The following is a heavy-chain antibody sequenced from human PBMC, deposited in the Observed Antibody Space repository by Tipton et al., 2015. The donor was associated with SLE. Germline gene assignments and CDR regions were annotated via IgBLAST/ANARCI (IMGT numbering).Heavy chain of an antibody. J-gene: IGHJ4*02. D-gene: IGHD7-27*01. CDR3: ARDPNGGYGSFDY. V-gene: IGHV4-34*01. CDR1: DGSLSNYY. CDR2: ITRRGKT. Sequence: TLSLTCAVHDGSLSNYYWSWFRRPPGRGLEWIGEITRRGKTNYNPSLKSRVTISVDTSKNQFSLNLRSVTAADTAVYYCARDPNGGYGSFDYWGLGALVTVSS.